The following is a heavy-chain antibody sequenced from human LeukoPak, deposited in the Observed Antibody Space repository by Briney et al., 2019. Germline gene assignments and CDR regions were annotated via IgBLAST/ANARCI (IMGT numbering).Heavy chain of an antibody. CDR2: TNSNSDNT. D-gene: IGHD1/OR15-1a*01. V-gene: IGHV1-8*02. CDR1: GYTFSNYK. Sequence: ASVKVSCKASGYTFSNYKINWVRQATGQGLEWMGWTNSNSDNTGYAQKFQGRVTMTRNTSISTAYMELSSLRSEDTAVYYCARGGEHLDYWGQGTLVTVSS. J-gene: IGHJ4*02. CDR3: ARGGEHLDY.